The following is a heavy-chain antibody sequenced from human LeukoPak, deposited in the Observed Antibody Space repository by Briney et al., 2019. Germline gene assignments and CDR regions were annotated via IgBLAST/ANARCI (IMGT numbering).Heavy chain of an antibody. CDR2: IYNSGST. D-gene: IGHD4-17*01. CDR1: GGSLSSGDYS. CDR3: ARLGDYGDTYWYFDL. J-gene: IGHJ2*01. V-gene: IGHV4-30-4*01. Sequence: SETLSPTCTVSGGSLSSGDYSWSWIRQPPGKGLEWIGYIYNSGSTYYNPSLKSRVTIAVDTSKNQFSLRLSSVTAADTAVYYYARLGDYGDTYWYFDLWGRGTLVTVSS.